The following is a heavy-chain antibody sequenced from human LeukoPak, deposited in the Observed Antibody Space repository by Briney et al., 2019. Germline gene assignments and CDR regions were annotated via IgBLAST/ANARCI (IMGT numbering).Heavy chain of an antibody. CDR1: GYTFTSYD. V-gene: IGHV1-8*01. CDR3: ARGYIGYGYGSYYGMDV. CDR2: MNPNSGNT. D-gene: IGHD5-18*01. Sequence: GASVKVSCKASGYTFTSYDINWVRQATGQGLEWMGWMNPNSGNTGYAQKFQGRVTMTRNTSISTAYMELSSLRSEDTAVYYCARGYIGYGYGSYYGMDVWGQGTTVTVSS. J-gene: IGHJ6*02.